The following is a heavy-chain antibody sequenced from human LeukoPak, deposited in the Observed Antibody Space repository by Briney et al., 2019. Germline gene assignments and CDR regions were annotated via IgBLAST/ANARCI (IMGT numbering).Heavy chain of an antibody. CDR2: ISGSGGTT. J-gene: IGHJ4*02. V-gene: IGHV3-23*01. D-gene: IGHD3-3*01. Sequence: GGSLRLSCAASGFTFSSYGMSWVRQAPGKGLEWVSAISGSGGTTYYADSVKGRFTISRDNSKNTLYLQMNSLRAEDTAVYYCAKDSPFEIWSGYLNFDYWGQGTPVTVSS. CDR1: GFTFSSYG. CDR3: AKDSPFEIWSGYLNFDY.